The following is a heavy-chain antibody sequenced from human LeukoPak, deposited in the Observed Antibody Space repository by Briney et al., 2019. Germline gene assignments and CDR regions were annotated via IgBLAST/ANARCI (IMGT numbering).Heavy chain of an antibody. CDR3: AKGWYGGNSRMYGCFDY. D-gene: IGHD4-23*01. CDR1: GFTFSSYA. Sequence: GGSLRLSCAASGFTFSSYAMSWVRQAPGKGLEWVSAISGSGGSTYYADSVKGRFTISRDNSKNTLYLQMNSLRAEDTAVYYCAKGWYGGNSRMYGCFDYWGQGTLATVSS. CDR2: ISGSGGST. J-gene: IGHJ4*02. V-gene: IGHV3-23*01.